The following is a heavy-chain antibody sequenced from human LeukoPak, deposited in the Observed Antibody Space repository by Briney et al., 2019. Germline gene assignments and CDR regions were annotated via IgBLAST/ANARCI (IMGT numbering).Heavy chain of an antibody. Sequence: GGSLRLSCAASGFTFSSYAMHWVRQAPGKGLEWVAVISYGGSNKYYADSVKGRFTISRDNSKNTLYLQMNSLRAEDTAVYYCARDVSGGSYYYYGMDVWGQGTTVTVSS. V-gene: IGHV3-30-3*01. CDR3: ARDVSGGSYYYYGMDV. J-gene: IGHJ6*02. D-gene: IGHD2-15*01. CDR1: GFTFSSYA. CDR2: ISYGGSNK.